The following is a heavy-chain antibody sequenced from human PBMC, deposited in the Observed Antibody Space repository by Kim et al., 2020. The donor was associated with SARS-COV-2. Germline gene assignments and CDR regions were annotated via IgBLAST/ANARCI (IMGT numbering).Heavy chain of an antibody. V-gene: IGHV3-23*01. Sequence: SVKGRFTISRDNSKNTLYLQMNSLRAEDTAVYYCAKRMNRYGSSGDFDYWGQGTLVTVSS. CDR3: AKRMNRYGSSGDFDY. D-gene: IGHD6-6*01. J-gene: IGHJ4*02.